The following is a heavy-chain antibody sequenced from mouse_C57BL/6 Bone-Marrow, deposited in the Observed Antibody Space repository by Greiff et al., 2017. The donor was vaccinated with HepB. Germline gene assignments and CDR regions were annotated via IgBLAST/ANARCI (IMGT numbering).Heavy chain of an antibody. CDR3: ARGKIYYDYDEGYFDV. CDR1: GFTFSDYY. Sequence: EVHLVESEGGLVQPGRSMKLSCTASGFTFSDYYMAWVRQVPEKGLEWVANINYDGSSTYYLDSLKSRFIISRDNAKNILYLQMSSLKSEDTATYYCARGKIYYDYDEGYFDVWGTGTTVTVSS. J-gene: IGHJ1*03. CDR2: INYDGSST. V-gene: IGHV5-16*01. D-gene: IGHD2-4*01.